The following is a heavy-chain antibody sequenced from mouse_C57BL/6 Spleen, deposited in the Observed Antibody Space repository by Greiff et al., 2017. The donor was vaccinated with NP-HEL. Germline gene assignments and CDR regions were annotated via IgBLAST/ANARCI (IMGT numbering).Heavy chain of an antibody. D-gene: IGHD4-1*02. Sequence: QVQLQQSGAELARPGASVKLSCKASGYTFTSYGISWVKQRTGQGLEWIGEIYPRSGNTYYNEKFKGKATLTADKSSSTAYMELRSLTSEDSAVYFCARYGINWGFDYWGQGTTLTVSA. CDR2: IYPRSGNT. J-gene: IGHJ2*01. CDR3: ARYGINWGFDY. CDR1: GYTFTSYG. V-gene: IGHV1-81*01.